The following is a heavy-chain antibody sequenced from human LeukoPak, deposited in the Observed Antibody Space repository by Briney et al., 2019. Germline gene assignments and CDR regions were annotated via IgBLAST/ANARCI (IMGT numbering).Heavy chain of an antibody. J-gene: IGHJ6*03. CDR1: GYIFTDYY. D-gene: IGHD3-3*02. V-gene: IGHV1/OR15-1*01. CDR3: ARGVIFGVVTTYYYMDV. CDR2: INPNSGGT. Sequence: GASVKVSCKASGYIFTDYYMHWVRQAPGQELGWMGRINPNSGGTNYAQKFQGRVTMTRDTSISTAYTELGSLRSEDTATYYCARGVIFGVVTTYYYMDVWGKGTTVTVSS.